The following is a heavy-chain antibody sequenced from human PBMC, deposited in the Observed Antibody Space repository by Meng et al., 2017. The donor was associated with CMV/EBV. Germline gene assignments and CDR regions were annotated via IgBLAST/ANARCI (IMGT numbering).Heavy chain of an antibody. D-gene: IGHD3-10*01. CDR2: LNPSGGSP. Sequence: YNFTNHYIYWVRQAPGQGLEWMGMLNPSGGSPTYAQKFQARVTLTRDTSTRTVYMELSGLRSEDTAVYYCARVPTRSYYPLYYFDYWGQGTLVTVSS. J-gene: IGHJ4*02. CDR1: YNFTNHY. CDR3: ARVPTRSYYPLYYFDY. V-gene: IGHV1-46*01.